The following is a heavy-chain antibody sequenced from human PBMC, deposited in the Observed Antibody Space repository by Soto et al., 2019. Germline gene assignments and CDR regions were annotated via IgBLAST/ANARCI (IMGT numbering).Heavy chain of an antibody. D-gene: IGHD6-13*01. CDR1: GFTFSGSA. J-gene: IGHJ4*02. V-gene: IGHV3-73*01. CDR3: TRQLRGIAAADDY. Sequence: GGSLRLSCAASGFTFSGSAMHWVRQASGKGLEWVGRIRSKANSYATAYAASVKGRFTISRDDSKNTAYLQMNSLKTEDTAVYYCTRQLRGIAAADDYWGQGTLVTVSS. CDR2: IRSKANSYAT.